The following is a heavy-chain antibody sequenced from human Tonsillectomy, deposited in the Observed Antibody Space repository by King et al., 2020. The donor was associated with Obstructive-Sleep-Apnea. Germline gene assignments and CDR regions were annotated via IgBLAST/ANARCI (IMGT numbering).Heavy chain of an antibody. CDR1: GFTFSSYA. CDR3: ARSGNYYDSSGYYDY. J-gene: IGHJ4*02. D-gene: IGHD3-22*01. Sequence: VQLVESGGGVVQPGRSLRLSCAASGFTFSSYAMHGVRQAPGKGLEWVAVISYDGSNKYYANSVKGRFTISRDNSNNTLYLQMNSLRAEDTAVYYCARSGNYYDSSGYYDYWGQGTLVTVSS. V-gene: IGHV3-30*04. CDR2: ISYDGSNK.